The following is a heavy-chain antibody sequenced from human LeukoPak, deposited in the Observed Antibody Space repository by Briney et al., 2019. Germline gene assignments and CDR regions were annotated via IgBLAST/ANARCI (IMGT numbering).Heavy chain of an antibody. V-gene: IGHV4-59*08. CDR3: ARRDGDNYDFDY. D-gene: IGHD5-24*01. Sequence: SETLSLTCTVSGDSLNTYYWTWIRQTPGKELEWIGYGFYIGRTNYNPSLGSRVAISLDTSKNQFSLRLTAVTAADTAVYYCARRDGDNYDFDYWGQGILVTVSS. CDR1: GDSLNTYY. CDR2: GFYIGRT. J-gene: IGHJ4*02.